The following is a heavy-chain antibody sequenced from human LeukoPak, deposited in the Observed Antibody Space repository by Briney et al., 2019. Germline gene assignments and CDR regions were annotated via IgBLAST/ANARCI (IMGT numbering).Heavy chain of an antibody. CDR2: ISDDGSNK. D-gene: IGHD6-19*01. J-gene: IGHJ4*02. V-gene: IGHV3-30*18. Sequence: GGSLRLSCAASRFTFSNYAMHWVRQAPGKGLEWVAVISDDGSNKYYGDSVKGRFTISRDNSKNTVYLQMNSLRAEGTAVYYCAKDRYSSGWYSDFDYWGQGTLVTVSS. CDR1: RFTFSNYA. CDR3: AKDRYSSGWYSDFDY.